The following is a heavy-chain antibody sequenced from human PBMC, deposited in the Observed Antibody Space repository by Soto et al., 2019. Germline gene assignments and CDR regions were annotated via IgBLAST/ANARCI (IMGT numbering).Heavy chain of an antibody. J-gene: IGHJ5*02. D-gene: IGHD6-13*01. CDR2: INAGNGNT. CDR3: ARWSGSWYLSWFDP. Sequence: GASVKVSCKASGYTFTSCAMHWVRQAPGQRLEWMGWINAGNGNTKYSQKFQGRVTITRDTSASTAYMELSSLRSEDTAVYYCARWSGSWYLSWFDPWGQGTLDTVSS. V-gene: IGHV1-3*01. CDR1: GYTFTSCA.